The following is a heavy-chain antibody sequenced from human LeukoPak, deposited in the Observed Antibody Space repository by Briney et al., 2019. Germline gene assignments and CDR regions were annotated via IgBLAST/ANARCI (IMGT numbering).Heavy chain of an antibody. J-gene: IGHJ5*02. Sequence: ASVKVSCKASGYTFTSYYMHWVRQAPGQGLEWMGIINPSGGSTSYAQKFQGRVTMTRDTSTSTVYMELSSLRSEDTAVYYCARGVRGPWYVPAAMGYSDPWGQGTLVTVSS. V-gene: IGHV1-46*01. D-gene: IGHD2-2*01. CDR1: GYTFTSYY. CDR2: INPSGGST. CDR3: ARGVRGPWYVPAAMGYSDP.